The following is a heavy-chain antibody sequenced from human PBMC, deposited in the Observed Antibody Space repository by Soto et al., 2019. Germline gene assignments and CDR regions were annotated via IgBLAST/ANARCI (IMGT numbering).Heavy chain of an antibody. CDR1: GGSFVGYY. Sequence: FLSCAVYGGSFVGYYWSWIRQPPGKEREWIGEINHSGSTNYNPSLKSRVTISVDTSKNQFSLKLSSVTAADTAVYYCARGSPTRYHWNDAHTHFDYWGQGTLVTVSS. D-gene: IGHD1-1*01. CDR3: ARGSPTRYHWNDAHTHFDY. V-gene: IGHV4-34*01. J-gene: IGHJ4*02. CDR2: INHSGST.